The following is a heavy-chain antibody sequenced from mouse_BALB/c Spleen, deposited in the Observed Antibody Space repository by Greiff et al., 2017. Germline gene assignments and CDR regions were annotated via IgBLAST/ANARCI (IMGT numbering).Heavy chain of an antibody. D-gene: IGHD2-3*01. V-gene: IGHV4-1*02. CDR2: INPDSSTI. Sequence: GVRQAPGKGLEWIGEINPDSSTINYTPSLKDKFIISRDNAKNTLYLQMSKVRSEDTALYYCARRNYDGYYVGFAYWGQGTLVTVSA. J-gene: IGHJ3*01. CDR3: ARRNYDGYYVGFAY.